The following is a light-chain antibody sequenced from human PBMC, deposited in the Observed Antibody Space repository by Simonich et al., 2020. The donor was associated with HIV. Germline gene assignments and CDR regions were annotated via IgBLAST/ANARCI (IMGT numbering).Light chain of an antibody. CDR1: QDISNF. J-gene: IGKJ2*01. CDR2: DAS. V-gene: IGKV1-33*01. CDR3: QHYDNLPSYT. Sequence: DIQMTQSPSSLSASVGDRVTITCQASQDISNFLNWYQQKTGKAPKLLIFDASHLETGVPSRFSGSGSGTDFTFTISSLQPEDFATYYCQHYDNLPSYTFGQGTKLEIK.